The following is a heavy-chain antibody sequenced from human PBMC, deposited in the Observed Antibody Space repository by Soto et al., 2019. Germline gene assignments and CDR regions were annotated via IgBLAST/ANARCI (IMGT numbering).Heavy chain of an antibody. CDR3: VGEVGFQLIY. D-gene: IGHD2-2*01. V-gene: IGHV3-48*01. CDR2: ITSSDVT. J-gene: IGHJ4*02. Sequence: EVQLVDSGGGLVQPGGSLRLSCAASGFTFSTHSMNWVRQAPGTGLEWISYITSSDVTIYADSVKDRFTISTDNAKNSVYLKMNSMGGEATAVYFCVGEVGFQLIYCGQGTLVTVSS. CDR1: GFTFSTHS.